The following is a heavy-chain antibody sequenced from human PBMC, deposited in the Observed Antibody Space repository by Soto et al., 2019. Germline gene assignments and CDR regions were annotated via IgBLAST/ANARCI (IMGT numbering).Heavy chain of an antibody. Sequence: SVKVSCKASGGTFSSYAISWVRQAPGQGLEWMGGIIPIFGTANYAQKFQGRVTITADESTSTGYRELSSLRSEDTAVYYCARPGERATLYYYGSGTRPYYYGMDVWGQGTTVTISS. J-gene: IGHJ6*02. CDR1: GGTFSSYA. D-gene: IGHD3-10*01. CDR3: ARPGERATLYYYGSGTRPYYYGMDV. V-gene: IGHV1-69*13. CDR2: IIPIFGTA.